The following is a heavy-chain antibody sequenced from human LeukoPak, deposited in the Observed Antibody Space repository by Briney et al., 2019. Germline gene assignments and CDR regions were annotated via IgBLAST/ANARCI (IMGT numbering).Heavy chain of an antibody. Sequence: PVKSLRLSCAASGFTFSSYVMHWVRHAPGKGLEWVAVISSDGSDKYYADSVKGRFTISRDNSKNTMYLQMNSLRDEDTAVYYCAKGSATTVVTIDYWGQGTLVTVSS. V-gene: IGHV3-30*18. D-gene: IGHD4-23*01. CDR2: ISSDGSDK. CDR1: GFTFSSYV. CDR3: AKGSATTVVTIDY. J-gene: IGHJ4*02.